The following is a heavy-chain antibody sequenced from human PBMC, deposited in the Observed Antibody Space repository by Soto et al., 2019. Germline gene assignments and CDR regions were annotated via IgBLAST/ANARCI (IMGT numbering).Heavy chain of an antibody. CDR3: ARAPYSRTSFHFDF. CDR1: GYTFTAYH. Sequence: AASVKVSFQASGYTFTAYHMHWVRQAPGQGLEWVGIINPSLGTANYAQKFQGRVAMTWDTSTTTVYMELSSLRSDDTAVYYCARAPYSRTSFHFDFWGQGTLVTVSS. V-gene: IGHV1-46*01. CDR2: INPSLGTA. D-gene: IGHD3-22*01. J-gene: IGHJ4*02.